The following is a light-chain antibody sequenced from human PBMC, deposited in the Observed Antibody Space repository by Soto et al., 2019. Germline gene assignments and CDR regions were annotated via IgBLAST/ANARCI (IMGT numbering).Light chain of an antibody. CDR1: QSANSN. CDR3: QQHGQWPIT. CDR2: GIS. Sequence: EIVMTQSPATLSVSPGERATLSCRASQSANSNYLAWYQQKPGQAPRLLIYGISKRATDIPDRFSGSGSGTEFTLTISSLQPEDFATYYCQQHGQWPITFGQGTRLEI. V-gene: IGKV3D-15*01. J-gene: IGKJ5*01.